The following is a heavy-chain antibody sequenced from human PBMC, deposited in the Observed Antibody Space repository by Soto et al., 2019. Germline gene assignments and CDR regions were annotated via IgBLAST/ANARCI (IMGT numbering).Heavy chain of an antibody. J-gene: IGHJ4*02. Sequence: SLRLSCAASGFTFSSYSMNWVRQAPGKGLEWVSYISSSSSTIYYADSVKGRFTISRDNAKNSLYLQMNSLRDEDTAVYYCARDRGDTAMVTGQDYWGQGTLVTVSS. D-gene: IGHD5-18*01. CDR1: GFTFSSYS. CDR3: ARDRGDTAMVTGQDY. CDR2: ISSSSSTI. V-gene: IGHV3-48*02.